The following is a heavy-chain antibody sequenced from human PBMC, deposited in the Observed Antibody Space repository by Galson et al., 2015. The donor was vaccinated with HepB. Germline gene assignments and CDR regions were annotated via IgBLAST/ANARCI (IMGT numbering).Heavy chain of an antibody. D-gene: IGHD3-22*01. CDR3: ARGTPLPPYHYDSSGYYLPYYGMDV. J-gene: IGHJ6*02. Sequence: SLRLSCAASGFTFSSYSMNWVRQAPGKGLEWVSYISSSSTIYYADSVKGRFTISRDNAKNSLYLQMNSLRDEDTAVYYCARGTPLPPYHYDSSGYYLPYYGMDVWGQGTTVTVSS. V-gene: IGHV3-48*02. CDR2: ISSSSTI. CDR1: GFTFSSYS.